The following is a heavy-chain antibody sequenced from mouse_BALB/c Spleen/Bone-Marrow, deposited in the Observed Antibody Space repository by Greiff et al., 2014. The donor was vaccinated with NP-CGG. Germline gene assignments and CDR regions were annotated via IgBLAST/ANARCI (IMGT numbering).Heavy chain of an antibody. Sequence: QVQLQQSGAELVRPGTSVKVSSKASEYAFTNYLIEWVKQRPGQGLEWIGVINPGSGGTNYNEKFKGKATLTADKSSSTAYMQLSSLTSDDSAVYFCARGITTGYFDYWGQGTTLPVSS. CDR3: ARGITTGYFDY. J-gene: IGHJ2*01. V-gene: IGHV1-54*01. CDR2: INPGSGGT. CDR1: EYAFTNYL. D-gene: IGHD1-1*01.